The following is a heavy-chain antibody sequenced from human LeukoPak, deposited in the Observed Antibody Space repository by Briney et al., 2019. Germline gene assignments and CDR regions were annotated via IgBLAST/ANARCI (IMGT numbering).Heavy chain of an antibody. CDR2: IYYSGST. V-gene: IGHV4-30-4*08. D-gene: IGHD3-3*01. CDR1: GGSISSGDYY. J-gene: IGHJ4*02. CDR3: ARELYDFWSGFDY. Sequence: PSQTLSLTCTVSGGSISSGDYYWSWIRQPPGTGLEWIGYIYYSGSTYYNPSLKSRVTISVDTSKNQFSLKLSSVTAADTAVYYCARELYDFWSGFDYWGRGTLVTVSS.